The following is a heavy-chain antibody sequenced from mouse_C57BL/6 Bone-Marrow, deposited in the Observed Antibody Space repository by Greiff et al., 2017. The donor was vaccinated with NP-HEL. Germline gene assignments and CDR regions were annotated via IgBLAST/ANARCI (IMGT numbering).Heavy chain of an antibody. D-gene: IGHD1-1*01. CDR3: ARYKTTVVADWYFDV. Sequence: EVQGVESGGGLVQPGGSPSLSCAASGFTFTDYYMSWVRQPPGKALEWLGFIRNKANGYTTEYSASVKGRFTISRDNYQSILYLQMNALRAEDSATYYCARYKTTVVADWYFDVWGTGTTVTVSS. V-gene: IGHV7-3*01. CDR1: GFTFTDYY. CDR2: IRNKANGYTT. J-gene: IGHJ1*03.